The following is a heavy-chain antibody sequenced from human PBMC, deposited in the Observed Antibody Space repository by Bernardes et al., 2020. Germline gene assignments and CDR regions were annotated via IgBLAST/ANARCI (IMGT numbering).Heavy chain of an antibody. CDR3: ARGRDWNDAFSWFDP. CDR2: INPNTGGT. Sequence: ASVKVSCKASGYTFTGHYIHWVRQAPGQGLEWMGRINPNTGGTNYAQKFQGRVTMTRDTSISTAYMDLSSLRSDDTAVYYCARGRDWNDAFSWFDPWGQGTLVTVFS. V-gene: IGHV1-2*06. D-gene: IGHD1-1*01. CDR1: GYTFTGHY. J-gene: IGHJ5*02.